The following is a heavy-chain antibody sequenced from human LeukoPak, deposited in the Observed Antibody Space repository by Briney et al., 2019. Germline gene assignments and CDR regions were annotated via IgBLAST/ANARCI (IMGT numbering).Heavy chain of an antibody. V-gene: IGHV5-10-1*01. CDR3: SFLNGPSSMYV. CDR1: GYIFNSDW. CDR2: IDPSDSYT. Sequence: GESLKISCKGSGYIFNSDWITFVRQMPGKGLEWMGRIDPSDSYTNYSPSFQGHVTISPDKSISTAYLQCINLKASDTAMYYCSFLNGPSSMYVWGQGTTVTVSS. J-gene: IGHJ6*02. D-gene: IGHD2-8*01.